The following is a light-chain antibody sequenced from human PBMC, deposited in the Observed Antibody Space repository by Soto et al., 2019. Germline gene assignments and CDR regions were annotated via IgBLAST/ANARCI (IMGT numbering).Light chain of an antibody. Sequence: EIVLTQSPGTLSLSPGERATLSCRASQSVSSSYLVWHQQKPGQAPRLLIYAASRRDTGIPDRFSGSGSGTDFTLTISRLEPEDFAVYYCQQYGSSPWTFGQGTKVEIK. CDR3: QQYGSSPWT. J-gene: IGKJ1*01. CDR2: AAS. CDR1: QSVSSSY. V-gene: IGKV3-20*01.